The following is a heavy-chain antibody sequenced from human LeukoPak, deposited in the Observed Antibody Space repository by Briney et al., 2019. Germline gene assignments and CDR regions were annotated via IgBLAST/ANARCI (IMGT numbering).Heavy chain of an antibody. CDR3: ATHDHFVVVPDEDHSHNGLDV. V-gene: IGHV1-24*01. CDR1: GDTLSDVS. J-gene: IGHJ6*02. CDR2: FDAEDGES. Sequence: ASVKVSCKVSGDTLSDVSIHWVRQAPGKGLEWMGSFDAEDGESFHAQKFEGRVIMTEDTSTDTAYMEMSTLTSEDTAVYYCATHDHFVVVPDEDHSHNGLDVWGQGTTVIVSS. D-gene: IGHD2-2*01.